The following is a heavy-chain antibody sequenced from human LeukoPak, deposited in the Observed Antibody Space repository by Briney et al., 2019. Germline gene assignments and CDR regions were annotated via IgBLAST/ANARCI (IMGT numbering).Heavy chain of an antibody. D-gene: IGHD3-22*01. Sequence: GSLRLSCAASGFTVSSNYMSWVRQAPGKGLEWIGYIYYSGSTNYNPSLKSRVTISVDTSKNQFSLKLSSVTAADTAVYYCARVLEDYYDIPAAFDIWGQGTMVTVSS. CDR3: ARVLEDYYDIPAAFDI. CDR2: IYYSGST. J-gene: IGHJ3*02. CDR1: GFTVSSNY. V-gene: IGHV4-59*02.